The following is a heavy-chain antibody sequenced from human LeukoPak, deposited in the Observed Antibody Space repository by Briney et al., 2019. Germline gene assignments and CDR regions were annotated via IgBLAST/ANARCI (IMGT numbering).Heavy chain of an antibody. J-gene: IGHJ6*03. D-gene: IGHD2-2*01. CDR2: INAGNGNT. Sequence: ASVKVSCKASGYTFTSYAMHWVRQAPGQRLEWMGWINAGNGNTKYSQKLQGRVTMTTDTSTSTAYMELRSLRSDDTAVYYCARDGCSSTSCYYYYMDVWGKGTTVTVSS. CDR3: ARDGCSSTSCYYYYMDV. V-gene: IGHV1-3*01. CDR1: GYTFTSYA.